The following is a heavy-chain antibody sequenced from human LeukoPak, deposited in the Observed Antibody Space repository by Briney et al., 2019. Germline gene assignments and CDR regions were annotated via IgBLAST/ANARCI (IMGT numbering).Heavy chain of an antibody. CDR3: ARILGRLFDY. CDR2: IYYSGST. V-gene: IGHV4-39*01. Sequence: SETPSLTCTVSGGSISSSSYYWGWIRQPPGKGLEWIGSIYYSGSTYYNPSLKSRVTISVDTSKNQFSLKLSSVTAADTAVYYCARILGRLFDYWGQGTLVTVSS. J-gene: IGHJ4*02. CDR1: GGSISSSSYY. D-gene: IGHD7-27*01.